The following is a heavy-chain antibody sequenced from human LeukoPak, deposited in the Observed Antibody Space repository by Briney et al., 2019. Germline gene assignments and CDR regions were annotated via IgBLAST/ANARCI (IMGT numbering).Heavy chain of an antibody. CDR3: ARDLLLGFDP. V-gene: IGHV4-59*01. J-gene: IGHJ5*02. D-gene: IGHD2-8*02. CDR2: IYYSGST. Sequence: SETLSLTCTVSGGSTSDYYWSWIRQPPGKGLEWIGYIYYSGSTNYNPSLKSRVTISVDTSKNQFSLKLSSVTAADTAVYYCARDLLLGFDPWGQGTLVTVSS. CDR1: GGSTSDYY.